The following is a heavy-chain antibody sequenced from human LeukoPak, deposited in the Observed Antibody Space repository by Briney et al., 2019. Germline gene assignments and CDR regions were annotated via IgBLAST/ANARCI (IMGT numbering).Heavy chain of an antibody. CDR2: ISSSGSTI. CDR1: GFTLRIYE. J-gene: IGHJ6*04. V-gene: IGHV3-48*03. D-gene: IGHD3-10*02. Sequence: GGCLRLSRAASGFTLRIYETNWVRQAPGKGLEWVSYISSSGSTIYYADSVKGRFTISRDNAKNSLYLQMNSLRAEDTAVYYCAELGITMIGGVWGKGTTVTISS. CDR3: AELGITMIGGV.